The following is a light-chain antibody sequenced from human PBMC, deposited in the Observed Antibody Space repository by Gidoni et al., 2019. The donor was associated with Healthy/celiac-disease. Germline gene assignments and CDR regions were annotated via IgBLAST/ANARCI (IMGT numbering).Light chain of an antibody. Sequence: DIQMTQSPSSLSASVGDRVTITCQASQDISNYLNWYQQKPGKAPKLLIYDASNLETGVPSSFSGIGSGTDFTFTIRSLQPEDIATYYCQQYDNLPITFGQXTRLEIK. J-gene: IGKJ5*01. CDR2: DAS. CDR1: QDISNY. CDR3: QQYDNLPIT. V-gene: IGKV1-33*01.